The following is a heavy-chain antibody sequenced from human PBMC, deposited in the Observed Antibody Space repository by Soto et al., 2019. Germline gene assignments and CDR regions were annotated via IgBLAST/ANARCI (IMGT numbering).Heavy chain of an antibody. CDR3: ARSEDCGGDGYYFDY. CDR2: IIPIFGTA. CDR1: GGTFSSYA. J-gene: IGHJ4*02. D-gene: IGHD2-21*02. Sequence: QVQLVQSGAEVKKPGSSVKVSCKASGGTFSSYAISWVRQAPGQGLEWMGGIIPIFGTANYAQKFQGRVTITADESTSTGYRELSSLRSEDTGVYYCARSEDCGGDGYYFDYWGQGTLVTVSS. V-gene: IGHV1-69*12.